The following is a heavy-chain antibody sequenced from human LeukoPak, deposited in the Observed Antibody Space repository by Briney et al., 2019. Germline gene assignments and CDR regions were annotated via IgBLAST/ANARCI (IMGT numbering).Heavy chain of an antibody. CDR2: VYTSGST. V-gene: IGHV4-61*02. J-gene: IGHJ3*02. CDR1: GGSISSDNYS. CDR3: ARDGLWIQNAFDI. Sequence: SQTLSLTCTVSGGSISSDNYSWSWIRQPAGKGLEWIGRVYTSGSTNYNPSLKSRVTISVDTSKNQFSLKLSSVTAADTAVYYCARDGLWIQNAFDIWGQGTMVTVSS. D-gene: IGHD5-18*01.